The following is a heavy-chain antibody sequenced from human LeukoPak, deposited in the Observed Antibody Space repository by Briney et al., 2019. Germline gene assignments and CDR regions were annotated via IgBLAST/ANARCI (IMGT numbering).Heavy chain of an antibody. CDR3: ARGLNQLLYKGDGYYYYYMDV. CDR2: IYHSGST. V-gene: IGHV4-61*08. CDR1: GGSISSGGYY. J-gene: IGHJ6*03. Sequence: PSETLSLTCTVSGGSISSGGYYWSWIRQPPGKGLEWIGYIYHSGSTYYNPSLKSRVTISVDTSKNQFSLKLSSVTAADTAVYYCARGLNQLLYKGDGYYYYYMDVWGKGTTVTVSS. D-gene: IGHD2-2*02.